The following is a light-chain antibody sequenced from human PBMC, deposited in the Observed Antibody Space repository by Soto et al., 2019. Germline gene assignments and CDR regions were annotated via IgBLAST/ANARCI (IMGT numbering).Light chain of an antibody. CDR2: LGS. J-gene: IGKJ1*01. CDR1: QSILHSNGYNN. Sequence: DMVMTQSPLSLPVTPGEPASISCRSSQSILHSNGYNNLDWYLQKPGQSPQLLIYLGSNRASGVPDRFSGSGSGTVFTLTISRVEAEDVGVYYCMQALHSPWTFGQGTKVEIK. CDR3: MQALHSPWT. V-gene: IGKV2-28*01.